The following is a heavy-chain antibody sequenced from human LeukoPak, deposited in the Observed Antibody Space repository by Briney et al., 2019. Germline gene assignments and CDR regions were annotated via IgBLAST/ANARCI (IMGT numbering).Heavy chain of an antibody. J-gene: IGHJ6*04. CDR3: ARNAVPDRPFSGMDV. CDR1: GGTFSSYT. Sequence: ASVKVSCKASGGTFSSYTISWVRQAPGQGLEWMGRIIPILGIANYAQKFQGRVTITADKSTSTAYMELSSLRSEDTAVYYCARNAVPDRPFSGMDVWGKGTTVTVSS. V-gene: IGHV1-69*02. CDR2: IIPILGIA. D-gene: IGHD2-2*01.